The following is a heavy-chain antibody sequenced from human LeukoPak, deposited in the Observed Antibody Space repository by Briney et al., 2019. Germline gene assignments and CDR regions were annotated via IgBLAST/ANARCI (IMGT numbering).Heavy chain of an antibody. J-gene: IGHJ4*02. CDR2: IRSSSSYI. V-gene: IGHV3-21*01. CDR1: GFTFSSYS. CDR3: ARDLDY. Sequence: GGSLRLSCAASGFTFSSYSMNWVRQAPGKGLEWVSSIRSSSSYIYYADSVKGRFTISRDNAKNSLYLQMNSLRAEDTAVYYCARDLDYWGQGTLVTVSS.